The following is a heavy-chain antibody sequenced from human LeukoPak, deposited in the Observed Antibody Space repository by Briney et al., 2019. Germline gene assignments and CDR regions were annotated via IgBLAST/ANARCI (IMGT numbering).Heavy chain of an antibody. Sequence: GGSLRLSCVASGFPVSAKDMSWVRQAPGKGLEWISVIDTGGYTSYGNSVKGRFTISRDNSKNTLYLQVTSLRVEDTAVYYCARDRSGYSGYECQAYWGQGNLVTVSS. V-gene: IGHV3-66*01. CDR2: IDTGGYT. CDR1: GFPVSAKD. D-gene: IGHD5-12*01. CDR3: ARDRSGYSGYECQAY. J-gene: IGHJ4*02.